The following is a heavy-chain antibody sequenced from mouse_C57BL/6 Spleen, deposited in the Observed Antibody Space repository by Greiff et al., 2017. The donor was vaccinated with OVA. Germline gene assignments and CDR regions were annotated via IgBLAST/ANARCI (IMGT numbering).Heavy chain of an antibody. CDR1: GYTFTSYW. CDR3: ATDYYGNYVLDY. CDR2: IDPSDSET. Sequence: QVQLKQPGAELVRPGSSVKLSCKASGYTFTSYWMHWVKQRPIQGLEWIGNIDPSDSETHYNQKFKDKATLTVDKSSSTAYMQLSSLTSEDSAVYYCATDYYGNYVLDYWGQGTTLTVSS. D-gene: IGHD2-1*01. V-gene: IGHV1-52*01. J-gene: IGHJ2*01.